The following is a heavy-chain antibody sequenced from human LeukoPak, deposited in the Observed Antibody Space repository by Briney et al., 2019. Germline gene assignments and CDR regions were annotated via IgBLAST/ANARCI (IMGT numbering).Heavy chain of an antibody. Sequence: SETLSLTCAVYGGSFSGYYWSWIRQPPGTGLEWIGEINHSGSTNYNPPLTGRVTISVDTSNNQFSLKLSSVTAADTAVYYCARVGYDYDAQYYYYYNYMDVWRKGTTVTVSS. V-gene: IGHV4-34*01. D-gene: IGHD5-12*01. CDR1: GGSFSGYY. CDR2: INHSGST. CDR3: ARVGYDYDAQYYYYYNYMDV. J-gene: IGHJ6*03.